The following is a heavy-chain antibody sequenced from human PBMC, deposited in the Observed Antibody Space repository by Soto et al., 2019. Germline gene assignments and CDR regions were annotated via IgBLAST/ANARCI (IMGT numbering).Heavy chain of an antibody. CDR1: GFTFSDNY. Sequence: PGGSLRLSCTGSGFTFSDNYIDWVRQAPGKGLEWVGRSRDKDQVYSTIYAASVKGRFTTSRDESKSSVYLQMNSLKTEDTAIYYCVRTTYFSDSSVYTRFFDYWGQGTMVTVSS. V-gene: IGHV3-72*01. CDR2: SRDKDQVYST. CDR3: VRTTYFSDSSVYTRFFDY. J-gene: IGHJ4*02. D-gene: IGHD3-22*01.